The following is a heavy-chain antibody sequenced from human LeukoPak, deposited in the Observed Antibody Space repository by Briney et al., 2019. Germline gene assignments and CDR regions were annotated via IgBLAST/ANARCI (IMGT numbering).Heavy chain of an antibody. CDR1: GFTFSSYA. CDR3: AELGITMIGGV. J-gene: IGHJ6*04. CDR2: INGSGGST. Sequence: GGSLRLSCAASGFTFSSYAMTWVRQAPGKGLEWVSDINGSGGSTYYADSVKGRFTISRDNAKNSLYLQMNSLRAEDTAVYYCAELGITMIGGVWGKGTTVTISS. V-gene: IGHV3-23*01. D-gene: IGHD3-10*02.